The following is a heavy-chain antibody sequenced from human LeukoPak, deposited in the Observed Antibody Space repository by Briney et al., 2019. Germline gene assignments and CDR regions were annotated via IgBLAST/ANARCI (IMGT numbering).Heavy chain of an antibody. V-gene: IGHV4-59*01. D-gene: IGHD3-3*01. Sequence: PSETLSLTCTVSGGSISRYYWSWIRQPPGMRLEWIGNIYYSGSTNYNPSLKSRVTISVDTSKNQFSLKLSSVTAADTAVYYCARSTRDTIFGPYYFDYWGQGTLLPVSS. CDR3: ARSTRDTIFGPYYFDY. CDR1: GGSISRYY. CDR2: IYYSGST. J-gene: IGHJ4*02.